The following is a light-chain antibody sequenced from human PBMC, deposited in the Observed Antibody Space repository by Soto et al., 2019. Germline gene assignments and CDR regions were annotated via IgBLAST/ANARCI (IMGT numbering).Light chain of an antibody. Sequence: QSVLTQPASVSGPPGQSITISCSGSSSDVGGYDYVSWYQQHPGKAPKLIIYEVSNRPSGVSNRFSGSKSGNTASLTISGLQTEDEADYYCLSYTTTNTRVSGGGTKVTVL. V-gene: IGLV2-14*01. J-gene: IGLJ3*02. CDR2: EVS. CDR1: SSDVGGYDY. CDR3: LSYTTTNTRV.